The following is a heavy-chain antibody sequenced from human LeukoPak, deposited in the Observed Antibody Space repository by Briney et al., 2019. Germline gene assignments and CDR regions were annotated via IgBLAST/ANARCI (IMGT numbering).Heavy chain of an antibody. J-gene: IGHJ4*02. CDR1: GFTFSDYA. D-gene: IGHD2-15*01. CDR3: ARSTRVVAAPCDN. V-gene: IGHV3-30-3*01. CDR2: ISYDGSGK. Sequence: PGTSLRLSCEASGFTFSDYAMDWVRQAPGKGLEWVAVISYDGSGKYYADSVKGRFTISRDDSKDTVILEMNSLRPGDTALYYCARSTRVVAAPCDNWGQGTLVIVSS.